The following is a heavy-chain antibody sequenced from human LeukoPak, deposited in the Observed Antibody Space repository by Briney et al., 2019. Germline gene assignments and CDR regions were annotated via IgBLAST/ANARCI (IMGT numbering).Heavy chain of an antibody. D-gene: IGHD3-10*01. V-gene: IGHV3-15*07. Sequence: GGSLRLSCAASGFTFSNAWMNWVRQAPGKGLEWVGRIKSKTDGGTTDYAAPVKGRFTISRDNSKNALYLQMNSLRAEDTAVYYCAKDRSPAGDGEWDYWGQGTLVTVSS. CDR2: IKSKTDGGTT. J-gene: IGHJ4*02. CDR1: GFTFSNAW. CDR3: AKDRSPAGDGEWDY.